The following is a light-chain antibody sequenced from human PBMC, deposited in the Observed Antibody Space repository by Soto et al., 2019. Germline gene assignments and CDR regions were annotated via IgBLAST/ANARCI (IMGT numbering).Light chain of an antibody. Sequence: EIVMTQSPATLSVSPGERVTLSCRASQSLTRNVAWYQHKPGQYHRLRSEGGSARATGIHDMGSGMGSGTDCTLTISRLEPEDVAVDACQQYGSSLWT. CDR3: QQYGSSLWT. J-gene: IGKJ1*01. CDR2: GGS. CDR1: QSLTRN. V-gene: IGKV3-20*01.